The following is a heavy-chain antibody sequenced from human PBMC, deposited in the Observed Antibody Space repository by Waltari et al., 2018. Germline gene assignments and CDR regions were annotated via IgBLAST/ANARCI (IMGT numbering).Heavy chain of an antibody. Sequence: EVQLVESGGGLVQPGGSLRLSCAASGFTFSIYAMSCVRQAPGKGLEWVSVISYGGGGRYYADSVKGRFTISRDNSKSTLYLQMNSLRAEDTAVYYCAKTSEGSRFDPWGQGTLVTVSS. CDR3: AKTSEGSRFDP. D-gene: IGHD1-26*01. CDR1: GFTFSIYA. CDR2: ISYGGGGR. V-gene: IGHV3-23*04. J-gene: IGHJ5*02.